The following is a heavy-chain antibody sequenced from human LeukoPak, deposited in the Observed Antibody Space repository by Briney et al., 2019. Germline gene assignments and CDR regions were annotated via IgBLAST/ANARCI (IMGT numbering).Heavy chain of an antibody. CDR1: GGSISSYY. Sequence: SETLSLTCTVSGGSISSYYWSWIRHPPGEGVEWIGNIYNSGSTNYNPSLKSRVTLSVDTSKNQFSLKLSSVTAADTAVYYCASHIAMIGDYWGQGTLVTVSS. J-gene: IGHJ4*02. V-gene: IGHV4-59*12. CDR2: IYNSGST. D-gene: IGHD3-22*01. CDR3: ASHIAMIGDY.